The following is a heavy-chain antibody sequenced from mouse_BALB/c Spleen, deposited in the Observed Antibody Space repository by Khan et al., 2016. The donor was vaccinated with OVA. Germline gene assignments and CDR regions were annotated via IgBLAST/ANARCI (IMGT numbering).Heavy chain of an antibody. CDR1: GYSITSGYA. CDR3: GRGNYYEYYFDY. J-gene: IGHJ2*01. D-gene: IGHD1-1*01. V-gene: IGHV3-2*02. CDR2: ISYSGVT. Sequence: VQLKESGPGLVKPSQSLSLTCTVTGYSITSGYAWNWIRQFPGNKLEWMGYISYSGVTSYTPSLKSRISITRDTSKNQFFLQLTSVTTEDTATYYGGRGNYYEYYFDYWGQGTTLTVSS.